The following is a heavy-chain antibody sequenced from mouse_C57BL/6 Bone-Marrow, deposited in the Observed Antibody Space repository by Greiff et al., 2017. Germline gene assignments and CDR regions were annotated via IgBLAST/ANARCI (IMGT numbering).Heavy chain of an antibody. CDR1: GYAFTNYL. V-gene: IGHV1-54*01. CDR3: ARWAGFAY. Sequence: VQLQQSGAELVRPGTSVKVSCKASGYAFTNYLIEWVKQRPGQGLEWIGVINPGSGGTNYNEKFKGKATLTADKSSSTAYMQLSSLTSEDSAVYFCARWAGFAYWGQGTLVTVSA. J-gene: IGHJ3*01. CDR2: INPGSGGT.